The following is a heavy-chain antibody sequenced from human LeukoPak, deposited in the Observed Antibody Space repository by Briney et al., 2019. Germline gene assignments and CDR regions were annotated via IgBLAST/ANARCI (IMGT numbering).Heavy chain of an antibody. CDR2: LDPSDSYT. V-gene: IGHV5-10-1*01. Sequence: GEAPKISLKGSGXSFTSYWINWVRQMPGKGLGLSWRLDPSDSYTNYSPSFQGHVTISADKSISTAYLQWSSLKASDTAMYYCARRKCTNGVCYVDYWGQGTLVTVSS. CDR3: ARRKCTNGVCYVDY. J-gene: IGHJ4*02. CDR1: GXSFTSYW. D-gene: IGHD2-8*01.